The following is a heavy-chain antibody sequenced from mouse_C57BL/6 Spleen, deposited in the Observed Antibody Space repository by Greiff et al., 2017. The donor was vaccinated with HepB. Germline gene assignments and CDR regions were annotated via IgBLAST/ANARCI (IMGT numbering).Heavy chain of an antibody. V-gene: IGHV1-15*01. J-gene: IGHJ3*01. CDR2: IDPETGGT. D-gene: IGHD1-1*01. Sequence: QVQLQQSGAELVRPGASVTLSCKASGYTFTDYEMHWVKQTPVHGLEWIGAIDPETGGTAYNQKFKGKAILTADKSSSTAYMELRSLTSEDSAVYYGTRSYYGSSDRFAYWGQGTLVTVSA. CDR3: TRSYYGSSDRFAY. CDR1: GYTFTDYE.